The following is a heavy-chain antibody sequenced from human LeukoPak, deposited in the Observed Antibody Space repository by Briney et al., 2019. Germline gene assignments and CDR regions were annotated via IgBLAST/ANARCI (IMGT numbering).Heavy chain of an antibody. Sequence: ASVKVSCKASGYTFTDYYVHWVRQAPGQGIEWMGWITPDSGATNYAQKFQGRVTMTRDTSIRTAYMELSRLSSDDTAMYYCARDWDYWGQGTLVTVSS. CDR3: ARDWDY. J-gene: IGHJ4*02. CDR1: GYTFTDYY. CDR2: ITPDSGAT. V-gene: IGHV1-2*02.